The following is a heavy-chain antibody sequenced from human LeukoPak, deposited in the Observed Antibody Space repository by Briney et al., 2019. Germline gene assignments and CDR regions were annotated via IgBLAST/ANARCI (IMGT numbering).Heavy chain of an antibody. CDR3: ATLRPFGEPTPEYFQH. Sequence: VASVKVSCKASGYTFTSYYMHWVRQAPGQGLEWMGIINPSGGSTSYAQKFQGRVTMTRDTSTSTVYMELSSLRSEDTAVYYCATLRPFGEPTPEYFQHWGQGTLVTVSS. V-gene: IGHV1-46*01. CDR1: GYTFTSYY. D-gene: IGHD3-10*01. CDR2: INPSGGST. J-gene: IGHJ1*01.